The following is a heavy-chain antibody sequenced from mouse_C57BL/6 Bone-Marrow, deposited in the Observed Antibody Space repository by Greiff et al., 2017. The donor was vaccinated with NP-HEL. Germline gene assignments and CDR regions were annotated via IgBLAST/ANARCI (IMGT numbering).Heavy chain of an antibody. J-gene: IGHJ4*01. V-gene: IGHV1-53*01. CDR2: INPSTGGT. Sequence: QVQLQQPGTELVKPGASVKLSCQASGYTFTSYWMHWVKQRPGQGLEWIGNINPSTGGTNYNEKFKSKATLTVDKSSSTAYMQLSSLTSEDSAVYYCARRGLRYDYSYAMDYWGQGTSVTVSS. CDR1: GYTFTSYW. D-gene: IGHD2-4*01. CDR3: ARRGLRYDYSYAMDY.